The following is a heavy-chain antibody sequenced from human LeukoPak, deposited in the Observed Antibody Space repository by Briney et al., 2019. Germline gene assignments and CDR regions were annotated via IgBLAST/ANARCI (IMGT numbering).Heavy chain of an antibody. D-gene: IGHD6-19*01. CDR1: GGSISSYY. CDR3: ARHSGIAVAGADFDY. CDR2: IYYSGST. J-gene: IGHJ4*02. Sequence: PSETLSLTCTVSGGSISSYYWSWIRRPPGKGLEWFGYIYYSGSTNYNPSLKSRVTISVDTSKNQFSLKLSSVTAADTAVYYCARHSGIAVAGADFDYWGQGTLVTVSS. V-gene: IGHV4-59*08.